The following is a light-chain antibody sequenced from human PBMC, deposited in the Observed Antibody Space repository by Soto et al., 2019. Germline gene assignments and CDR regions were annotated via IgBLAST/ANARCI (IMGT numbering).Light chain of an antibody. CDR2: GAS. V-gene: IGKV3-20*01. CDR3: QHYVSPPIT. CDR1: QTVSTNY. J-gene: IGKJ5*01. Sequence: IVLMQSPDTLSLSPGERATLSCRASQTVSTNYLAWYQQKPGQAPRLLIYGASSRATGIPDRFSGSGSGTDFTLTISRLEPEDFAVYYCQHYVSPPITFGQGTRLEIK.